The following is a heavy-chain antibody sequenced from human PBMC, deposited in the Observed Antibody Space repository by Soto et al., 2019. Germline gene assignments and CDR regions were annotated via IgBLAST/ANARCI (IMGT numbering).Heavy chain of an antibody. D-gene: IGHD3-3*01. J-gene: IGHJ6*02. Sequence: GGSLRLSCAASGFTFSSYAMSWVRQAPGKGLEWVSAISGSGGSTYYADSMKGRFTISRDNSKNTLYLQMNSLRAEDTAVYYCAKHPFNTIFGVVSHYYGMDVWGQGTTVTVSS. CDR1: GFTFSSYA. CDR3: AKHPFNTIFGVVSHYYGMDV. CDR2: ISGSGGST. V-gene: IGHV3-23*01.